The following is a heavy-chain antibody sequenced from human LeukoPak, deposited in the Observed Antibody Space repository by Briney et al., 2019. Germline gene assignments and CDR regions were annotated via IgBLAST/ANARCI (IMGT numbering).Heavy chain of an antibody. Sequence: SETLSLTCTVSGGSISSGDYYWSWIRQPPGKGLEWIGYIYYSGSTYYNPSLKSRVTISVDTFKNQFSLKLSSVTAADTAVYYCASPMITFGGVIVKGGMDVWGQGTTVTVSS. CDR2: IYYSGST. CDR1: GGSISSGDYY. V-gene: IGHV4-30-4*01. CDR3: ASPMITFGGVIVKGGMDV. D-gene: IGHD3-16*02. J-gene: IGHJ6*02.